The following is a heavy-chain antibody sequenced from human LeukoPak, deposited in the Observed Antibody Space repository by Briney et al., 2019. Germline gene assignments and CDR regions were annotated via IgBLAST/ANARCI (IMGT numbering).Heavy chain of an antibody. Sequence: ASVKVSCKASGGTFSSYAISWVRQAPGQGLEWMGGISPIFGTANYAQKFQGRVTITADESTSTAYMELSSLRSEDTAVYYCARDPPPGLLWFGESENWFDPWGQGTLVTVSS. J-gene: IGHJ5*02. D-gene: IGHD3-10*01. CDR2: ISPIFGTA. CDR3: ARDPPPGLLWFGESENWFDP. CDR1: GGTFSSYA. V-gene: IGHV1-69*13.